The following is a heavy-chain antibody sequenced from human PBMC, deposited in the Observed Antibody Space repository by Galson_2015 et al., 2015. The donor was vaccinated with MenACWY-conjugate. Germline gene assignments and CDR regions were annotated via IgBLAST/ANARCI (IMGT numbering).Heavy chain of an antibody. V-gene: IGHV2-70*01. Sequence: PALVKPTRALTLTCSFSGFSLSTGGMCVSWIRQPPGKALEWLALIDWEDDKYYRTFLKTRPTISKDTSKNQVGLTMTNMDPMDTATYYCARTTNGNYFYYYYMDVWGKGTTVPVSS. CDR1: GFSLSTGGMC. CDR3: ARTTNGNYFYYYYMDV. D-gene: IGHD4-23*01. J-gene: IGHJ6*03. CDR2: IDWEDDK.